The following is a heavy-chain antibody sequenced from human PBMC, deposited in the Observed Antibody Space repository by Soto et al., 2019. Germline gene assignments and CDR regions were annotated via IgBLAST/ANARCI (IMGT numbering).Heavy chain of an antibody. J-gene: IGHJ6*02. Sequence: PGKGLEWIGEIYHSGSTNYNPSLKSRVNISVDKSKNQFSLKLSSVTAADTAVDYCARVFRFLEWEAVPGTGGMDFWGQGTTV. CDR3: ARVFRFLEWEAVPGTGGMDF. D-gene: IGHD3-3*01. CDR2: IYHSGST. V-gene: IGHV4-4*02.